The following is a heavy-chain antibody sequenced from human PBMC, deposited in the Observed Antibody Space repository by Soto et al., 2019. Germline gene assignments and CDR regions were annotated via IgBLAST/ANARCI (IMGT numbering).Heavy chain of an antibody. CDR2: IKSKTDGGTT. V-gene: IGHV3-15*07. D-gene: IGHD6-13*01. Sequence: GGSLRLSCAASGFTFSNAWMNWVRQAPGKGLEWVGRIKSKTDGGTTDYAAPVKGRFTISRDDSKNTLYLQMNSLKTEDTAVYYCTTDPPPIAAAGVFYYYYGMDVWGQGTTVTVSS. CDR1: GFTFSNAW. J-gene: IGHJ6*02. CDR3: TTDPPPIAAAGVFYYYYGMDV.